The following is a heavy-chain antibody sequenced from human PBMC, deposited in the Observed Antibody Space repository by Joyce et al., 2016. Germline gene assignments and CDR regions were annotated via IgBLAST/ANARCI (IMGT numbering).Heavy chain of an antibody. CDR3: ARDREAGWFDP. Sequence: VQLQESGPGLVKPSETLSLTCTVSGDSISSYYWSWIRQSPGKGLEWCGYIYYSGSTTYNPSLKSRVTMSVDTSKNQVSLKLKAVTAADAAIYYCARDREAGWFDPWGQGTLVSVSS. CDR1: GDSISSYY. J-gene: IGHJ5*02. V-gene: IGHV4-59*01. D-gene: IGHD1-26*01. CDR2: IYYSGST.